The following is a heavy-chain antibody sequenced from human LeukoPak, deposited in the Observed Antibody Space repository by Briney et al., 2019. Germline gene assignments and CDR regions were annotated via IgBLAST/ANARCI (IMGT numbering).Heavy chain of an antibody. D-gene: IGHD6-19*01. J-gene: IGHJ2*01. CDR2: INGNGGTT. CDR1: GFAFSSYA. CDR3: VKEPYSNGHFDL. Sequence: GGSLRLSCAASGFAFSSYAMSWVRQAPGKGLEWVSAINGNGGTTYYADSVKGRFTISRDNPRNTLNLQMNSLRAEDTAVYYCVKEPYSNGHFDLWGRGTLVTVSS. V-gene: IGHV3-23*01.